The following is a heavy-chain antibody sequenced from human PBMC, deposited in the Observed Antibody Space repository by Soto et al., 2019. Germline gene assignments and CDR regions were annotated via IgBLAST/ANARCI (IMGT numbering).Heavy chain of an antibody. V-gene: IGHV3-9*01. J-gene: IGHJ1*01. CDR1: GFTFNDYA. D-gene: IGHD6-13*01. Sequence: EVQLVESGGGLVQPGRSLRLSCAASGFTFNDYAMHWVLQVPGRGLECVSGINWNSGSIDYGDSVKGRFAISRDNAKNSLHLQMNSLSAEETALYYCVKDESINWYSGHFGHWGQGTLVTVSS. CDR3: VKDESINWYSGHFGH. CDR2: INWNSGSI.